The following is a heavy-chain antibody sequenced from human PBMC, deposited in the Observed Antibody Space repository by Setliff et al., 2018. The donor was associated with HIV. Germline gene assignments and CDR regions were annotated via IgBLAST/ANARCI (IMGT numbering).Heavy chain of an antibody. CDR2: ISSTGGTT. V-gene: IGHV3-23*01. D-gene: IGHD3-22*01. CDR3: GKDSSDWSDG. CDR1: GFTFSRYA. Sequence: PEGSLRLSCAVSGFTFSRYAMSWVRQAPGKGLEWVSGISSTGGTTYYADSVKGRFTISRDNSKNTLFLQVKSLTAEDTAIYYCGKDSSDWSDGWGQGTLVTVSS. J-gene: IGHJ5*02.